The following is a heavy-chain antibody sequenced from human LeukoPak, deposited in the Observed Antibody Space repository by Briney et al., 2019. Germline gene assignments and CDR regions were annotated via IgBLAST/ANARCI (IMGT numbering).Heavy chain of an antibody. V-gene: IGHV1-18*01. CDR1: GYTFTSYG. CDR2: ISAYNGNT. D-gene: IGHD5-12*01. J-gene: IGHJ4*02. Sequence: GASVKVSCKASGYTFTSYGISWVRQAPGQGLEWMGWISAYNGNTNYAQKLQGRVTMTTDTSTSTAYMELRSLRAEDTAVYYCAKDPSARGYLLAYDYWGQGTLVTVSS. CDR3: AKDPSARGYLLAYDY.